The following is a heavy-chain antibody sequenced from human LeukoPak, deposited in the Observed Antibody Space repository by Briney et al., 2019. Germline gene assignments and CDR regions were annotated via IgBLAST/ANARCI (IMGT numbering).Heavy chain of an antibody. J-gene: IGHJ4*02. D-gene: IGHD5-18*01. CDR1: GYTFTSYG. V-gene: IGHV1-18*01. Sequence: ASVKVSCKASGYTFTSYGISWVRQAPGQGLEWMGWISTFKGNTNYAQKFQGRVTLTTDTSTSTAYMELRSLRSDDTAVYYCARLAGYSYGRVFDYWGQGTLVTVSS. CDR2: ISTFKGNT. CDR3: ARLAGYSYGRVFDY.